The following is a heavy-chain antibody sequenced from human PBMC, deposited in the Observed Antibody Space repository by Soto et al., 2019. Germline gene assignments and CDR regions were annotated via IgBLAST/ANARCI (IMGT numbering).Heavy chain of an antibody. CDR3: ARVGGIAVAGDRAGYFDY. V-gene: IGHV3-7*01. Sequence: EVQLVESGGDLVQPGGSLRLSCAASGFTFSSYWMSWVRQAPGKGLEWVANIKQDGSEKSYVDSVKGRFTISRDNAKKSLYLQMNSLRAEDTAVYYGARVGGIAVAGDRAGYFDYWGQGTLVTVSS. D-gene: IGHD6-19*01. CDR1: GFTFSSYW. CDR2: IKQDGSEK. J-gene: IGHJ4*02.